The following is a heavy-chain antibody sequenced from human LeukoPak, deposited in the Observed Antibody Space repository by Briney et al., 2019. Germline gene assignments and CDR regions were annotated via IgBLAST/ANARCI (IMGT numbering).Heavy chain of an antibody. CDR2: IYYSGRT. D-gene: IGHD2/OR15-2a*01. Sequence: SQTLSLTCTVSGGSISSGGYYWSWIRQHPGKGLEWIGHIYYSGRTYYNPSLKSRVTISVDTSKNQFSLKLSSVTAADTAIYYCAREYCNSISCPVWFDPWGQGTLVTVSS. J-gene: IGHJ5*02. CDR1: GGSISSGGYY. V-gene: IGHV4-31*03. CDR3: AREYCNSISCPVWFDP.